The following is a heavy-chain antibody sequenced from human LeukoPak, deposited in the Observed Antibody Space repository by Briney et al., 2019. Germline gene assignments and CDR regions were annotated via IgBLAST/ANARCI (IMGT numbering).Heavy chain of an antibody. CDR2: IYYSGST. J-gene: IGHJ5*01. CDR3: ARGANWFDS. CDR1: GGSINSYY. Sequence: SETLSLTCTVSGGSINSYYWSWIRQPPGKGLEWIGYIYYSGSTNYSPSLKGRVTISVDTSKNQFSLKLSSVTAADTAVYYCARGANWFDSWGQGTLVTVSS. V-gene: IGHV4-59*01.